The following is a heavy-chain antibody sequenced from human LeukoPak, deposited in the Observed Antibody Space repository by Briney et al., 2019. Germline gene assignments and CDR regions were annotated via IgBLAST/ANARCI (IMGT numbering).Heavy chain of an antibody. CDR2: IIPIFGTA. D-gene: IGHD5-12*01. V-gene: IGHV1-69*05. CDR1: GGTFSSYA. Sequence: GASVKVSCKASGGTFSSYAISWVRQAPGQGLEWIGGIIPIFGTANYAQKFQGRVTITTDESTSTAYMELSSLRSGDTAVYYCARVGSADYYYYMDVWGKGTTVTVSS. J-gene: IGHJ6*03. CDR3: ARVGSADYYYYMDV.